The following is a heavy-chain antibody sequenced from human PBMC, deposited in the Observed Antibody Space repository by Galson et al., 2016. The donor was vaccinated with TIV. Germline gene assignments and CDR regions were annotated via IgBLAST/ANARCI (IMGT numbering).Heavy chain of an antibody. CDR1: GYSFSSYW. CDR2: IYPDDSDT. J-gene: IGHJ6*02. CDR3: ARGVVQATAIYGMDV. V-gene: IGHV5-51*01. Sequence: QSGAEVKKPGESLKISCKGSGYSFSSYWIAWVRQMPGKGLEWMGIIYPDDSDTTYGPSFQGQVTISVDRSISTAYLQWSSLKASDTAIYYCARGVVQATAIYGMDVWGQGTTVTV. D-gene: IGHD2-2*01.